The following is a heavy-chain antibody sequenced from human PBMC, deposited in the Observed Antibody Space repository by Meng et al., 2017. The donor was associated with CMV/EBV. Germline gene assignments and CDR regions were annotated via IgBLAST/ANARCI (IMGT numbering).Heavy chain of an antibody. CDR3: ARGWELQY. D-gene: IGHD1-26*01. V-gene: IGHV4-61*05. CDR1: GGSISSSNYF. J-gene: IGHJ4*02. CDR2: IYYSGST. Sequence: GSLRLSCSVSGGSISSSNYFWGWIRQPPGKGLEWIGYIYYSGSTNYNPSLKSRVTISVDTSKNQFSLKLSSVTAADTAVYYCARGWELQYWGQGTLVTVSS.